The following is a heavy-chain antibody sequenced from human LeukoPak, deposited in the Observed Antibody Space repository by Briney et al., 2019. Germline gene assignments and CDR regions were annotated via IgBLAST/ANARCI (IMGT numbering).Heavy chain of an antibody. D-gene: IGHD2/OR15-2a*01. Sequence: GGSLRLSCAASGFSFSTYNMNWVRQAPGQRLEWVSSITSGSSYIYYADSVKGRFTISRDNAKTTLYLQMNSLRAEDTAVYYCAKEDFSDYYFYYMDVWGKGTTVTISS. V-gene: IGHV3-21*01. CDR1: GFSFSTYN. J-gene: IGHJ6*03. CDR3: AKEDFSDYYFYYMDV. CDR2: ITSGSSYI.